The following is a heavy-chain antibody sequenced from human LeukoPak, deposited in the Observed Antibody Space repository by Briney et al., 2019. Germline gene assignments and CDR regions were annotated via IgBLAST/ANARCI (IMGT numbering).Heavy chain of an antibody. J-gene: IGHJ4*02. CDR2: ISSSSSTI. CDR1: GFTFSSYS. D-gene: IGHD3-16*02. CDR3: ARGYTFYEY. V-gene: IGHV3-48*01. Sequence: PGGSLRLSCAASGFTFSSYSMNWVRQAPGKGLEWVSYISSSSSTIYYADSVKGRFTISRDNSKNTLFLQMTGLRAEDTAVFYCARGYTFYEYWGQGALVTVSS.